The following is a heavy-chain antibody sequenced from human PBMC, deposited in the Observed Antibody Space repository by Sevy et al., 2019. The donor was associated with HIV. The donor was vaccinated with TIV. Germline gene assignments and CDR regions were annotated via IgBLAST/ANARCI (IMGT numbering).Heavy chain of an antibody. CDR1: GFTFSSYA. J-gene: IGHJ3*02. D-gene: IGHD3-10*01. CDR2: ISYDGSNK. V-gene: IGHV3-30*04. Sequence: GGSLRLSCAASGFTFSSYAMHWVRHAPGKGLEWVAVISYDGSNKYYADSVKGRFTISRDNSKNTLYLQMNSLRAEDTAVYYCASLHYYGSGSYGPRGNAFDIWGQGTMVTVSS. CDR3: ASLHYYGSGSYGPRGNAFDI.